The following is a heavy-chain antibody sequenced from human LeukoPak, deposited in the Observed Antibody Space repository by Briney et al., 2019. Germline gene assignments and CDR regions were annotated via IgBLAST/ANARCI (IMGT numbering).Heavy chain of an antibody. J-gene: IGHJ4*02. CDR1: GYTFTSYY. CDR3: ARLATDYYFDY. CDR2: INPSGGST. D-gene: IGHD1-14*01. Sequence: ASVKVSCKASGYTFTSYYMHWVRQAPGQGLEWMGIINPSGGSTSYAQKFQGRVTMTRDMSTSTVYMELSSLRSEDTAVYYCARLATDYYFDYWGQGTLVTVSS. V-gene: IGHV1-46*01.